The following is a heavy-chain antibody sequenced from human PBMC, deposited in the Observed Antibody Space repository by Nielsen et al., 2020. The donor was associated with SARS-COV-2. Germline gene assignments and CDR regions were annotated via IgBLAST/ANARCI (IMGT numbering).Heavy chain of an antibody. Sequence: ASVKVSCKAPGYTFTSYAMNWVRQAPGQGLEWMGWINTNTGNPTYAQGFTGRFVFSLDTSVSTAYLQISSLKAEDTAVYYCARDGYRRRAAAGTFDPWGQGTLVTVSS. CDR1: GYTFTSYA. CDR3: ARDGYRRRAAAGTFDP. CDR2: INTNTGNP. V-gene: IGHV7-4-1*02. D-gene: IGHD6-13*01. J-gene: IGHJ5*02.